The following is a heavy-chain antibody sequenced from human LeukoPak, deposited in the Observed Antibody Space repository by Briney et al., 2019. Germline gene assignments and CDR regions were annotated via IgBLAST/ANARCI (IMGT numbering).Heavy chain of an antibody. V-gene: IGHV1-8*03. Sequence: ASVKVSCKASGGTFSSYAISWVRQAPGQGLEWMGWMNPNSGNTGYAQKFQGRVTITRNTSISTAYMELSSLRSEDTAVYYCARGDLEQWLVPFDYWGQGTLVTVSS. J-gene: IGHJ4*02. CDR1: GGTFSSYA. D-gene: IGHD6-19*01. CDR3: ARGDLEQWLVPFDY. CDR2: MNPNSGNT.